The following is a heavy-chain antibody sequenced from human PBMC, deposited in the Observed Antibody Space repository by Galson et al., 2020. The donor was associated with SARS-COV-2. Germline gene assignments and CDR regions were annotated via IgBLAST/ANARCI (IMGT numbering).Heavy chain of an antibody. J-gene: IGHJ5*02. CDR2: IYTSGST. Sequence: TLSLTCTVSGGSISSGSYYWSWIRQPAGKGLEWIGRIYTSGSTNYNPSLKSRVTISIDTSKNQFSLKLSSVTAADTAVYYCARDKRDAYNYIWFDPWGQGTLVTVSS. CDR1: GGSISSGSYY. CDR3: ARDKRDAYNYIWFDP. V-gene: IGHV4-61*02. D-gene: IGHD1-1*01.